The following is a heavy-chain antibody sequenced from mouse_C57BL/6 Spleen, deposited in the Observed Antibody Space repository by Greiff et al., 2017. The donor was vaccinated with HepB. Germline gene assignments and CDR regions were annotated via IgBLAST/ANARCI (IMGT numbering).Heavy chain of an antibody. CDR2: IHPNSGST. D-gene: IGHD1-1*01. Sequence: QVQLQQPGAELVKPGASVKLSCKASGYTFTSYWMHWVKQRPGQGLEWIGMIHPNSGSTNYNEKFKSKATLTVDKSSSTAYMQLSSLTSEDSAVYYCARGEDYYYGSSYYFDYWGQGTTLTVSS. V-gene: IGHV1-64*01. J-gene: IGHJ2*01. CDR3: ARGEDYYYGSSYYFDY. CDR1: GYTFTSYW.